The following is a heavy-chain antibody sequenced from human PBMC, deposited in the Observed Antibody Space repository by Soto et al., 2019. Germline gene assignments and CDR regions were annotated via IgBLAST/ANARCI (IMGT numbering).Heavy chain of an antibody. J-gene: IGHJ4*02. V-gene: IGHV4-31*03. CDR3: ARVKDYYISIDY. CDR2: IYYSRRT. Sequence: QVQLQESGPGLVKPSQTLSLTCSVSGGSIAIGGYYWSWIRRHPGKGLEWIGYIYYSRRTYYNPSLKSRLTISVDTSKNQFSLRLSSVTAADTAVYYCARVKDYYISIDYWGLGTLVTVSS. D-gene: IGHD3-9*01. CDR1: GGSIAIGGYY.